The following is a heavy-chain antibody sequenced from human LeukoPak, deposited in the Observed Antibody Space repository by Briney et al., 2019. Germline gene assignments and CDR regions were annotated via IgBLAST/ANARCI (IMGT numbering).Heavy chain of an antibody. Sequence: SGTLSLTCAVSGGSISSSNWWRWVRQPPGKGGEWVGEIYHSGSTNYNPSLKSRVTISVDKSKNQLSLKLSSVTAADTAVYYCAMTTVTPDLYGMDVWGQGTTVTVSS. CDR3: AMTTVTPDLYGMDV. V-gene: IGHV4-4*02. D-gene: IGHD4-11*01. CDR1: GGSISSSNW. CDR2: IYHSGST. J-gene: IGHJ6*02.